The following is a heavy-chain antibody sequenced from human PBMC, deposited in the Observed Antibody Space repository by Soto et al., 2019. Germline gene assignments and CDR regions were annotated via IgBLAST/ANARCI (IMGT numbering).Heavy chain of an antibody. CDR2: IYYSGST. J-gene: IGHJ4*02. CDR1: GGSISSGGYY. Sequence: SETLSLTCTVSGGSISSGGYYWSWIRQHPGKGLEWIGYIYYSGSTYYNPSLKSRVTISVDTSKNQFSLKLSSVTAADTAVYYCARAKPSGYDSDYWGQGTLVTVS. D-gene: IGHD5-12*01. V-gene: IGHV4-31*03. CDR3: ARAKPSGYDSDY.